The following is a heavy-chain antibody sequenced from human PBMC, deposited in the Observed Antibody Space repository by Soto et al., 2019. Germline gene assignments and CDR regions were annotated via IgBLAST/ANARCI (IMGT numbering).Heavy chain of an antibody. Sequence: GASVKVSCKASGGTFSSYTISWVRQAPGQGLEWMGRIIPILGIANYAQKSQGRVTITADKSTSTAYMELSSLRSEGTAVYYCACRYCSSTSTGNDAFDIWGQGTMVTVSS. CDR3: ACRYCSSTSTGNDAFDI. J-gene: IGHJ3*02. V-gene: IGHV1-69*02. CDR1: GGTFSSYT. D-gene: IGHD2-2*01. CDR2: IIPILGIA.